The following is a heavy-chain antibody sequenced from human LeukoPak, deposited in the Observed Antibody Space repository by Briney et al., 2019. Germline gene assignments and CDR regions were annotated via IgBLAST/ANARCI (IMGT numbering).Heavy chain of an antibody. CDR1: GGSISSSSYY. CDR3: ARLAVHDYGDYERHDY. Sequence: SETLSLTCTVSGGSISSSSYYWGWIRQPPGKGLEWIGSIYYSGSTYYNPSLKSRVTISVDTSKNQFSLKLSSVTAADTAVYYCARLAVHDYGDYERHDYWGQGTLVTVSS. D-gene: IGHD4-17*01. CDR2: IYYSGST. J-gene: IGHJ4*02. V-gene: IGHV4-39*01.